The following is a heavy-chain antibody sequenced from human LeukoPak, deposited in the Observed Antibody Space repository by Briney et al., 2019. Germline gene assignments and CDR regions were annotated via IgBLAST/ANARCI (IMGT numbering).Heavy chain of an antibody. D-gene: IGHD5-18*01. CDR2: IIPIFGTA. CDR1: GGTFSSYA. CDR3: ARESPGYGYEETPALDY. V-gene: IGHV1-69*13. J-gene: IGHJ4*02. Sequence: SVKVSCKASGGTFSSYAISWVRQAPGQGLEWMGGIIPIFGTANYALKFQGRVTITADESTSTAYMELSSLRSEDTAVYYCARESPGYGYEETPALDYWGQGTLVTVSS.